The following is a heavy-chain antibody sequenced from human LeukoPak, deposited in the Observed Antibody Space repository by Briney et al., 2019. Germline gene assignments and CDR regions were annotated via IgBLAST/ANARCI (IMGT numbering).Heavy chain of an antibody. D-gene: IGHD1-26*01. CDR3: ASVGSTDV. CDR1: GFTFSSYS. J-gene: IGHJ6*04. Sequence: GGSRRLSCAASGFTFSSYSMNWVRQAPGKGLEWVSSISSSSSYIYHADSVKGRFTISRDNAKNSLYLQMNSLRAEDTAVYYCASVGSTDVWGKGTTVTVSS. CDR2: ISSSSSYI. V-gene: IGHV3-21*01.